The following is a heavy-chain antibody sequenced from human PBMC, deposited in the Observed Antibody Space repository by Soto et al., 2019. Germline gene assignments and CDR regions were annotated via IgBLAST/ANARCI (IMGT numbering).Heavy chain of an antibody. Sequence: ASVKVSCKVSGYTLTELSMHWVRQAPGKGLEWMGGLNPKDGETIYAQKFQGRVTMTRNTSISTAYMELSSLRSEDTAVYYCARGGYDFWSGYPSNYYYYYMDVWGKGTTVTVSS. D-gene: IGHD3-3*01. CDR2: LNPKDGET. CDR1: GYTLTELS. CDR3: ARGGYDFWSGYPSNYYYYYMDV. J-gene: IGHJ6*03. V-gene: IGHV1-24*01.